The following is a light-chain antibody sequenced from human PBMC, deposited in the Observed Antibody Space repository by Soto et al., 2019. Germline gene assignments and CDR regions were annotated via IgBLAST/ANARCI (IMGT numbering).Light chain of an antibody. Sequence: IQLTQSPSSLSASIGDRVTITCRASQGISNYLAWYQQKPGKAPKLLIYGAVTLQSGVPSRFSGSGSGTDFTLTSSSLQPDDLATYYGQQLNNFPPFTFGPGTKVDLK. CDR3: QQLNNFPPFT. V-gene: IGKV1-9*01. CDR1: QGISNY. J-gene: IGKJ3*01. CDR2: GAV.